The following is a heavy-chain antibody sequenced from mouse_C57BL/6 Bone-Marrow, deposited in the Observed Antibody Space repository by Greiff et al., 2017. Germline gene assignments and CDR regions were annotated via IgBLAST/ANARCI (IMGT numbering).Heavy chain of an antibody. D-gene: IGHD1-1*01. CDR2: IFPGSGST. CDR1: GYTFTDYY. V-gene: IGHV1-75*01. Sequence: VQLQQSGPELVKPGASVKISCKASGYTFTDYYINWVKQRPGQGLEWIGWIFPGSGSTYYNEKFKGKATLTEDKSSSTAYMLLSRLTSEDSAVYFCARPPAYYYGSSPWYFDVWGTGTTVTVSS. J-gene: IGHJ1*03. CDR3: ARPPAYYYGSSPWYFDV.